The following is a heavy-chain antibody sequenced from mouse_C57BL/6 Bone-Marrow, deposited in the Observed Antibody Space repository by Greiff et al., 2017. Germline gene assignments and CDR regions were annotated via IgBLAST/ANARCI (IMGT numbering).Heavy chain of an antibody. D-gene: IGHD1-1*01. CDR2: IDPSDSET. V-gene: IGHV1-52*01. J-gene: IGHJ2*01. Sequence: VQLQQPGAELVRPGSSVKLSCKASGYTFTSYWMHWVKQRPIQGLEWIGNIDPSDSETHYNQKFKDKATLTVDKSSSTAYMQLSSLTSEDSAVYYCARYGSNPLFDYWGQGTTLTVSS. CDR3: ARYGSNPLFDY. CDR1: GYTFTSYW.